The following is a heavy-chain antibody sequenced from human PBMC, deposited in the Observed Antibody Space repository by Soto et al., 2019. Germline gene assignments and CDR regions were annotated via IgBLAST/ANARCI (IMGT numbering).Heavy chain of an antibody. D-gene: IGHD4-4*01. V-gene: IGHV4-39*01. Sequence: QLLESGPGLVKPSETLSLTCTVSGGSISSSSYYWGWIRQPPGKGLEWIGSIYYSGSTYYNPSLKSRVTISVDTSKNQFSLKLSSVTAADTAVYYCARRYYSNEPSNWFDPWGQGTLVTVSS. J-gene: IGHJ5*02. CDR2: IYYSGST. CDR1: GGSISSSSYY. CDR3: ARRYYSNEPSNWFDP.